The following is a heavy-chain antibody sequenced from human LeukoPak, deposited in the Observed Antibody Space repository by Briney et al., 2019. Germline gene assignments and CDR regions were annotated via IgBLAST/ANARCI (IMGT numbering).Heavy chain of an antibody. D-gene: IGHD1-14*01. V-gene: IGHV4-59*01. CDR2: IYSGGSI. J-gene: IGHJ4*02. CDR1: SGFISYYY. CDR3: AAGPGLNPPLDY. Sequence: SETLSLTCTVSSGFISYYYYNWIRQPPGKGLGWIGHIYSGGSIKYNPSLNSRVTISVDTSKNLFSLRLSSMTAADTAVYYCAAGPGLNPPLDYWGQGTPVAVSS.